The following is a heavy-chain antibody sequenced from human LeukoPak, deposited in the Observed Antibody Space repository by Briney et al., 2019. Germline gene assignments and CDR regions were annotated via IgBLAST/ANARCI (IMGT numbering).Heavy chain of an antibody. CDR1: GYTFTTSD. J-gene: IGHJ3*02. CDR2: MNPNSGNA. V-gene: IGHV1-8*01. Sequence: ATVKVSCKASGYTFTTSDINWVRQAPGQGLQWMGWMNPNSGNAVYAQKFQGRVTMTRSTSINTAYMELSSLRSEDTAVYYCARGSSRSFDIWGLGTMVTVSS. CDR3: ARGSSRSFDI. D-gene: IGHD3-10*01.